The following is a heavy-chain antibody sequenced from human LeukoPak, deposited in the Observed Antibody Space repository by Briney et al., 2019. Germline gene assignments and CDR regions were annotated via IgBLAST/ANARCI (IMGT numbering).Heavy chain of an antibody. CDR2: IGSIGGNT. Sequence: GGSLRHSCSASGFPLSSYAMHWLRPPAAQGLESVSAIGSIGGNTYYGNSVEDRFTSSRDNSKNSLYLQMASLRPEDTAVYYCERGASGSYSWLDYWGQGTLVTVSS. V-gene: IGHV3-64*01. J-gene: IGHJ4*02. CDR1: GFPLSSYA. CDR3: ERGASGSYSWLDY. D-gene: IGHD1-26*01.